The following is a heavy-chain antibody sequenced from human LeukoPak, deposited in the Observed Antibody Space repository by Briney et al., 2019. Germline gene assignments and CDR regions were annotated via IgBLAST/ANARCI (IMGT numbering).Heavy chain of an antibody. J-gene: IGHJ4*02. CDR1: GFTFSSYS. Sequence: GGSLRLSCAASGFTFSSYSMNWVRQAPGKGLEWVSSISSSSSYIYYADSVRGRFTISRDNAKNSLYLQMNSLRAEDTAVYYCAGDPLDYGDYDYWGQGTLVTVSS. D-gene: IGHD4-17*01. V-gene: IGHV3-21*01. CDR2: ISSSSSYI. CDR3: AGDPLDYGDYDY.